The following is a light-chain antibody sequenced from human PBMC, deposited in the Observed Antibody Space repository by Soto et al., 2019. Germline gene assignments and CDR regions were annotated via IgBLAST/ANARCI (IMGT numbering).Light chain of an antibody. J-gene: IGKJ1*01. CDR1: QSVSSSY. CDR3: HQYGSSAWT. CDR2: GAS. Sequence: EIGLMQSTGTLSLSPGERATLSCRASQSVSSSYLAWYQQKPGQAPRLLIYGASSRATGIPDRFSGSGSGTDFTLTISRLEPEDFAVYYCHQYGSSAWTFGQVAMVDI. V-gene: IGKV3-20*01.